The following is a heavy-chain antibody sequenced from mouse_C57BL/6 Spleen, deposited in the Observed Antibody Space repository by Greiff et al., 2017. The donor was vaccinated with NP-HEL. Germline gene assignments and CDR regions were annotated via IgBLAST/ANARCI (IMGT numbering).Heavy chain of an antibody. D-gene: IGHD1-1*01. V-gene: IGHV1-80*01. CDR2: IYPGDGDT. CDR3: ARRGGSSSFDY. Sequence: VQLVESGAELVKPGASVKISCKASGYAFSSYWMNWVKQRPGKGLEWIGQIYPGDGDTNYNGKFKGKATLTADKSSSTAYMQLSSLTSEDSAVYFCARRGGSSSFDYWGQGTTLTVSS. J-gene: IGHJ2*01. CDR1: GYAFSSYW.